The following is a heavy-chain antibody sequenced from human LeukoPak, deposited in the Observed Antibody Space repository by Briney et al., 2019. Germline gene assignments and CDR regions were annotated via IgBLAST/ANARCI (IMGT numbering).Heavy chain of an antibody. J-gene: IGHJ4*02. CDR3: ARGFRFLEWVLLRPPYFDY. V-gene: IGHV3-48*03. Sequence: PGGSLRLSCAASGFTFSSYEMNWVRQAPGKGLEWVSYISSSGSTIYYADSVKGRFTISRDNAKHSLYLQMNSLRAEDTAVYYCARGFRFLEWVLLRPPYFDYWGQGTLVTVSS. D-gene: IGHD3-3*01. CDR2: ISSSGSTI. CDR1: GFTFSSYE.